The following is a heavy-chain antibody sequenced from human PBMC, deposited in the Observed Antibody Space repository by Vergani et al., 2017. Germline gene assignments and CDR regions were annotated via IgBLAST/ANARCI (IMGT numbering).Heavy chain of an antibody. CDR1: GGSISSCGYY. V-gene: IGHV4-31*03. D-gene: IGHD2-2*02. CDR2: IYYSGNT. CDR3: ARDKGGYCSSTSCYSPGWFDP. J-gene: IGHJ5*02. Sequence: QVQLQESGPGLVKPSQTLSLTCTVSGGSISSCGYYWSWIRQHPGKGLEWIGYIYYSGNTHYNPSLKSRVTISVDTSKNQFSLKLSSVTAADTAVYYCARDKGGYCSSTSCYSPGWFDPWGQGTLVTVSS.